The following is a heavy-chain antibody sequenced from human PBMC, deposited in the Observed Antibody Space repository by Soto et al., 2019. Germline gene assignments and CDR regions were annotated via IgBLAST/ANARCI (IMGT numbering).Heavy chain of an antibody. Sequence: PGGSLRLSCAASGFTFSDYYMSWIRQAPGKGLEWVSYISAGGGTTRNYADSVKGRFTISRDNAKTSLYLQMNSLRAEDTAVYYCARLRGYYDSSGFDFWGQGTLVTVSS. CDR1: GFTFSDYY. J-gene: IGHJ4*02. CDR3: ARLRGYYDSSGFDF. D-gene: IGHD3-22*01. V-gene: IGHV3-11*01. CDR2: ISAGGGTTR.